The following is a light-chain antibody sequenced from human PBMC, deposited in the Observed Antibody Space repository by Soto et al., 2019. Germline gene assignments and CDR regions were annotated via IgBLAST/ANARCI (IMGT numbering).Light chain of an antibody. CDR1: QSISSY. J-gene: IGKJ1*01. CDR3: QHSTTWT. V-gene: IGKV1-39*01. Sequence: DIQMTQSPSSLSASVGDRFSMTCRASQSISSYLNWYQQKPGKAPKLLIYAASSLQSGVPSRFSGSGSETDFTLTISSLQPEDFATYSCQHSTTWTFGQGTKVDIK. CDR2: AAS.